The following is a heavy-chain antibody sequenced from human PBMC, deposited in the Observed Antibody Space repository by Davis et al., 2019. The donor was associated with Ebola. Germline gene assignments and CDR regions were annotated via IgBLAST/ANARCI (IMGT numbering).Heavy chain of an antibody. D-gene: IGHD3-22*01. Sequence: SETLSLTCTVSGGSISSYYWSWIRQPPGKGLEWIGYIYYSGSTNYNSSLKSRVTISVDTSKNQFSLKLSSVTAADTAVYYCARHGYYDSSGLILVGGMDVWGQGTTVTVSS. CDR2: IYYSGST. V-gene: IGHV4-59*08. CDR3: ARHGYYDSSGLILVGGMDV. J-gene: IGHJ6*02. CDR1: GGSISSYY.